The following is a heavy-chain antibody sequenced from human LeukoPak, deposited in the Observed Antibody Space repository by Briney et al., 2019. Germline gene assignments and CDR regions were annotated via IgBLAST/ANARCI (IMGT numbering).Heavy chain of an antibody. Sequence: SETLSLTCAVYGGSFSGYYWSWMRQPPGKGLEWIGEINHSRSTNYNPSLKSRVTISVDTSKNQFSLKLSSVTAADTSAYYCARELTDWGQGTLVTVSS. D-gene: IGHD2-15*01. CDR1: GGSFSGYY. V-gene: IGHV4-34*01. CDR3: ARELTD. CDR2: INHSRST. J-gene: IGHJ4*02.